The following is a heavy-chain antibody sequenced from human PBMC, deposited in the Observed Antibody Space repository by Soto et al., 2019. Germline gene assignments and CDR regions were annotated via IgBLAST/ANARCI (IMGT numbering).Heavy chain of an antibody. CDR3: ATLVTTYFEY. CDR1: GGSISSGGYY. Sequence: QVQLQESGPGLVKPSQTLSLTCTVSGGSISSGGYYWSWIRQHPKQGLELIGYIYYSGNTYYNPSLKSRVAISGDTSKSQFSLILTSVTAADTAVSYCATLVTTYFEYWGQGTLVTVSS. CDR2: IYYSGNT. V-gene: IGHV4-31*03. J-gene: IGHJ4*02. D-gene: IGHD3-9*01.